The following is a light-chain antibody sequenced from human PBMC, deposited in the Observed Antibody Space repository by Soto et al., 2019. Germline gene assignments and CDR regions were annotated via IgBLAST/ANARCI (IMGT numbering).Light chain of an antibody. CDR1: SSDVGRYNR. Sequence: QSVLTQPPSVSGSPGQSVPISCTGTSSDVGRYNRVSWYQQPPGTAPKLIIYEVSNRPSGVPDRFFGSKSGNTASLTISGLQAEDEADYYCSSFTSSNTWVFVGGTQLTVL. CDR3: SSFTSSNTWV. J-gene: IGLJ3*02. CDR2: EVS. V-gene: IGLV2-18*02.